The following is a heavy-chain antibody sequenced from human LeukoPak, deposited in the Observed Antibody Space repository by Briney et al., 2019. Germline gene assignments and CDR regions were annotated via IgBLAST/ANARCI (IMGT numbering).Heavy chain of an antibody. CDR1: GFTSDDCA. V-gene: IGHV3-9*02. D-gene: IGHD2-2*01. Sequence: GRSLRLSCAGSGFTSDDCAMHWVRQAPGKGLEWVSGISWNSGSIGYADSVKGRFTISRDNAKNSLYLQMNSLRAEDTALYYCAKGRGYELPLDNWGQGTLVTVSS. CDR3: AKGRGYELPLDN. CDR2: ISWNSGSI. J-gene: IGHJ4*02.